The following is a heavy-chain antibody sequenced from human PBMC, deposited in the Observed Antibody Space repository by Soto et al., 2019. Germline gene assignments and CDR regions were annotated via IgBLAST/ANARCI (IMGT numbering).Heavy chain of an antibody. CDR1: GFTFGGSA. CDR3: TRQTDAVQWLVVPTDYNFDY. D-gene: IGHD6-19*01. V-gene: IGHV3-73*01. CDR2: IRSKTNSYAT. J-gene: IGHJ4*02. Sequence: PGGSLRLSCAASGFTFGGSAMHWVRQASGKGLEWVGHIRSKTNSYATAYAESVKGRVTISRDDSMNTSYLQMNSLKTEDTAVYFCTRQTDAVQWLVVPTDYNFDYWGQGTLVTVSS.